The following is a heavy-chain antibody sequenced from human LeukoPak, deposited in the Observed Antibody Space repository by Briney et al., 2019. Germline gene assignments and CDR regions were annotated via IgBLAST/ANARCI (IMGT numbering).Heavy chain of an antibody. CDR1: GFTFSNYN. J-gene: IGHJ4*02. V-gene: IGHV3-21*01. Sequence: GGSLRLSFAASGFTFSNYNMKWVRQAPGEGLEWGSSISSSSSYIYYADSVKGRFTISRDNAKNSLYLQMNSLRAEDTAVYYCARFSGYCSSTSCTPGDWGQGTLVTVSS. CDR2: ISSSSSYI. D-gene: IGHD2-2*01. CDR3: ARFSGYCSSTSCTPGD.